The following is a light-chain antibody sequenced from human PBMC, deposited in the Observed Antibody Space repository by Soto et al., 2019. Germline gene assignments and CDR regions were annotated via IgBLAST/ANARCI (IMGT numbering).Light chain of an antibody. CDR3: SSYTSSSTYV. V-gene: IGLV2-14*01. CDR1: SRDVGGYNY. Sequence: QSALTQPASVSGSPVQSITISCTGTSRDVGGYNYVSWYQQHPGKAPKLMISEVSNRPSGVSNRFSGSKSGNTASLTISGLQAEDEADYYCSSYTSSSTYVFGTGTKLTVL. J-gene: IGLJ1*01. CDR2: EVS.